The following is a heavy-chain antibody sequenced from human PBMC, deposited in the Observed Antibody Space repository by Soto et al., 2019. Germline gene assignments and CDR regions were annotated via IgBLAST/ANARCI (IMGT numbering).Heavy chain of an antibody. CDR2: ISYDGGNK. J-gene: IGHJ4*02. CDR3: ARRAAGTGAYLDS. CDR1: GFSFASHA. D-gene: IGHD1-1*01. V-gene: IGHV3-30*04. Sequence: QVQLVESGGGVVQPGRSLRLSCEASGFSFASHALHWVRQAPGKGLEWLAVISYDGGNKYYADSVRGRFTISRDNFKKTLYLEMNGLRHDDPAVYFCARRAAGTGAYLDSWGQGTLVSVSS.